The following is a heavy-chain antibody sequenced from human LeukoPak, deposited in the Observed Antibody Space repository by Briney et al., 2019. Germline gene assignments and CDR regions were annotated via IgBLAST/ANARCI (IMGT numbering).Heavy chain of an antibody. J-gene: IGHJ6*03. CDR3: ARSHYCSSTSCYSHMDV. V-gene: IGHV3-53*01. Sequence: GGSLRLSGAASGFTVSSNYMSWVRQAPGKGLEWVSVIYSGGSTYYADSVKGRFTISRDNSKNTLYLQMNSLGAEDTAVYYCARSHYCSSTSCYSHMDVWGKGTTVTVSS. D-gene: IGHD2-2*02. CDR1: GFTVSSNY. CDR2: IYSGGST.